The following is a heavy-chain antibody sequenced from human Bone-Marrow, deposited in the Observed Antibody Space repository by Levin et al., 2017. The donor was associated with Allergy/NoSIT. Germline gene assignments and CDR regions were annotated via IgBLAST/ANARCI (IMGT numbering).Heavy chain of an antibody. V-gene: IGHV3-48*01. CDR3: TRDFWTPDCY. D-gene: IGHD3/OR15-3a*01. CDR2: ISFDSSSI. CDR1: GFTFSDSS. J-gene: IGHJ4*02. Sequence: QPGGSLRLSCVASGFTFSDSSMNWVRQAPGKGLEWLSYISFDSSSIQYTDSVRGRFTISRDNGKNSVFLQMSSLRAEDTAVYYCTRDFWTPDCYWGQGALVTVSS.